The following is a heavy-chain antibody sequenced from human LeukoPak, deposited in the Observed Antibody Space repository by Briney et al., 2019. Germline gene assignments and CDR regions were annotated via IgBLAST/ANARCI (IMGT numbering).Heavy chain of an antibody. J-gene: IGHJ3*02. CDR2: ISSSGSTI. D-gene: IGHD3-22*01. CDR3: ARDYGQWLNAFDI. V-gene: IGHV3-48*03. Sequence: GGSLRLSCAASGFTFSSYEMNWVRQAPGKGLEWVSYISSSGSTIYYADSVKGRFTISRDNAKNSLYLQMNSLRAEDTAVYYCARDYGQWLNAFDIWGQGTMVTVSS. CDR1: GFTFSSYE.